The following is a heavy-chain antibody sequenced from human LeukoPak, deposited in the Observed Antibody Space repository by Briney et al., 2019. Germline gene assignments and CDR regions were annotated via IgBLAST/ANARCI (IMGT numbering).Heavy chain of an antibody. V-gene: IGHV4-31*11. D-gene: IGHD3-3*01. CDR1: GGSFSGYY. CDR3: AREVNDFWSGSLSYYYGMDV. J-gene: IGHJ6*02. Sequence: SETLSLTCAVYGGSFSGYYWSWIRQHPGKGLEWIGYIYYSGSTYYNPSLKSRVTISVDTSKNQFSLKLSSVTAADTAVYYCAREVNDFWSGSLSYYYGMDVWGQGTTVTVSS. CDR2: IYYSGST.